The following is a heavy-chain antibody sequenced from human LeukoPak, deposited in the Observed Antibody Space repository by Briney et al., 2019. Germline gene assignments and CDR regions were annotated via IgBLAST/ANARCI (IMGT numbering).Heavy chain of an antibody. Sequence: GGSLRLSCAASGFTFSSYSMNWVRQAPGKGLEWVSYITSSSNTMYYTDSVKGRFTISRDNAKNSLYLQMNSLRDEDTAVYYCATAYAGSGSYSFDYWGQGTLVTVSS. V-gene: IGHV3-48*02. CDR2: ITSSSNTM. J-gene: IGHJ4*02. D-gene: IGHD3-10*01. CDR1: GFTFSSYS. CDR3: ATAYAGSGSYSFDY.